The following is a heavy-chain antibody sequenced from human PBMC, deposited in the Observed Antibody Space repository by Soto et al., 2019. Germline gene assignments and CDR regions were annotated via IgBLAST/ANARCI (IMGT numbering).Heavy chain of an antibody. CDR3: ARDKITGLFDY. Sequence: SETLSLTCAVYGWSFSGYYWTWIRQPPGTGLEWIGEINHSGSTNYNPSLKSRVTISVDTSKNQFSLRLTSVTAADTAVYYCARDKITGLFDYWGPAPLVTVSS. D-gene: IGHD2-8*02. CDR2: INHSGST. J-gene: IGHJ4*02. V-gene: IGHV4-34*01. CDR1: GWSFSGYY.